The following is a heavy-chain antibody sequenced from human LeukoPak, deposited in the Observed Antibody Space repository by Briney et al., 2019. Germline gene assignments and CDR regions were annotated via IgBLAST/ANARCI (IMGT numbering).Heavy chain of an antibody. CDR2: INHSGST. CDR1: GGSFGGYY. Sequence: SETLSLTCAVYGGSFGGYYWSWIRQPPGKGLEWIGEINHSGSTNYNPSLKSRVTISVDTSKNQFSLKLSSVTAADTAVYYCARDLRGYSYGIDYWGQGTLVTVSS. J-gene: IGHJ4*02. CDR3: ARDLRGYSYGIDY. V-gene: IGHV4-34*01. D-gene: IGHD5-18*01.